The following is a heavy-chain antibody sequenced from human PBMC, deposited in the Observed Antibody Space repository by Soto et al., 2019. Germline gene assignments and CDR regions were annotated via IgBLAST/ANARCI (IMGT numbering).Heavy chain of an antibody. CDR1: GFTFGDYA. J-gene: IGHJ4*02. V-gene: IGHV3-49*03. D-gene: IGHD2-2*01. CDR2: IRSKAYGATP. CDR3: TREDHRYCSSASCYGGDH. Sequence: PGGSLRLSCTTSGFTFGDYALSWFRQAPGKGLDWVGFIRSKAYGATPDYAASVEGRFTISRDNSKSIVYLQMNSLKTEDTAVYYCTREDHRYCSSASCYGGDHWGRGTLVTVSS.